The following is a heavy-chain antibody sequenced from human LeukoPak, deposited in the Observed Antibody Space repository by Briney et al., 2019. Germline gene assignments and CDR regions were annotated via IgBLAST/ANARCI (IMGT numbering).Heavy chain of an antibody. CDR1: AFSSASYR. V-gene: IGHV3-21*01. J-gene: IGHJ6*02. CDR3: GHLMEMVRGVIGRDV. D-gene: IGHD3-10*01. Sequence: GGSLRLSCAAAAFSSASYRGIWLRQAPGKGLEWVSSISSSSSYIYYADSVKGRFTISRDNAKNSLYLQMNSLRAEDTAVYYLGHLMEMVRGVIGRDVWGQGTTVTVSS. CDR2: ISSSSSYI.